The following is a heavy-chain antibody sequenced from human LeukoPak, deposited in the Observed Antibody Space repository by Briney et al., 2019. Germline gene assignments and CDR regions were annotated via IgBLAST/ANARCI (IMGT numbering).Heavy chain of an antibody. CDR1: GGSISSSSYY. CDR2: IYYSGST. V-gene: IGHV4-39*07. Sequence: SETLSLTCTVSGGSISSSSYYWGWIRQPPGKGLEWIGSIYYSGSTYYNPSLKSRVTISVDTSKNQFSLKLSSVTAANTAVYYCARYGYSSGWYKGLDYWGQGTLVTVSS. D-gene: IGHD6-19*01. J-gene: IGHJ4*02. CDR3: ARYGYSSGWYKGLDY.